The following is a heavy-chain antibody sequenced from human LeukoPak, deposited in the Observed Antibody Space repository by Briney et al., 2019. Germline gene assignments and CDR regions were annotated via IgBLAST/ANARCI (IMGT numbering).Heavy chain of an antibody. CDR2: IYTSGST. CDR3: ARSKAIAADARSRAFDI. J-gene: IGHJ3*02. V-gene: IGHV4-4*07. D-gene: IGHD6-13*01. CDR1: GGSISSYY. Sequence: SETLSLTCTVSGGSISSYYWSWIRQPAGKGLEWIGRIYTSGSTNYNPSLKSRVTMSVDTSKNQFSLKLSSVTAADTAVYYCARSKAIAADARSRAFDIWGQGTMVTVSS.